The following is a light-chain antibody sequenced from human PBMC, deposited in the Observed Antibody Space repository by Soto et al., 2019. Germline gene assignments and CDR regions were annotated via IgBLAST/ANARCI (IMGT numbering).Light chain of an antibody. Sequence: DFQMTQSPSSLSASVGDRVTITCRATQSISRSLNWYHQKPGKAPELLIYAASSLQSGIPSRFSGSGSGTDFTLTISSLEPEDSATYYCQQSYSALVAFGQGTKVDIK. CDR1: QSISRS. V-gene: IGKV1-39*01. J-gene: IGKJ1*01. CDR2: AAS. CDR3: QQSYSALVA.